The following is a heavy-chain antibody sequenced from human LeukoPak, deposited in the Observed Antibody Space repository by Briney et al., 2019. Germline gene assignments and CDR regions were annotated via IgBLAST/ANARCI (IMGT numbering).Heavy chain of an antibody. V-gene: IGHV4-38-2*02. CDR3: ARDPSLTGDFDY. J-gene: IGHJ4*02. CDR2: MYHSGNT. Sequence: SETLSLTCTVSGFSISSNYYWGWIRQPPGEGLEWIGTMYHSGNTYYNPSLKSRVTISVDTSKNQFSLKLSSVTAADTAVYYCARDPSLTGDFDYWGQGTLVTVSS. D-gene: IGHD7-27*01. CDR1: GFSISSNYY.